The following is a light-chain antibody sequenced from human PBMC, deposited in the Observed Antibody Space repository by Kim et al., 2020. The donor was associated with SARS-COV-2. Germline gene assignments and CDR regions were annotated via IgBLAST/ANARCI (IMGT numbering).Light chain of an antibody. CDR3: CSYAGSYTLV. Sequence: GQSVTISCTGTSSDVGGYNYVTWYQQRPGKAPKLMIYDVSKRPSGVPDRFSGSKSGNTASLTISGLQAEDEADYYCCSYAGSYTLVFGGGTQLTVL. CDR2: DVS. J-gene: IGLJ2*01. V-gene: IGLV2-11*02. CDR1: SSDVGGYNY.